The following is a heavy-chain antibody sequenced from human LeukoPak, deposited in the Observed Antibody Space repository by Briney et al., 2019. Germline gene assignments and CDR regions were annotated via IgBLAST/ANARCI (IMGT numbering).Heavy chain of an antibody. CDR3: ARGYCTNGVCRYYFDY. D-gene: IGHD2-8*01. CDR1: GYTFTGYH. J-gene: IGHJ4*02. V-gene: IGHV1-2*04. Sequence: ASVKVSCKASGYTFTGYHMHWVRQAPGQGLEWMGRINPNSGDTNYAQKFQGWVTMTRDTSISTAYMELSRLRSDDTAVYYCARGYCTNGVCRYYFDYWGQGTLVTVSS. CDR2: INPNSGDT.